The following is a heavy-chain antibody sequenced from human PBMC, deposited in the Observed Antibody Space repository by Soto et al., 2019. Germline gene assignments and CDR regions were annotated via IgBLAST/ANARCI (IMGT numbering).Heavy chain of an antibody. CDR1: GYTFTSYY. D-gene: IGHD3-22*01. J-gene: IGHJ6*02. Sequence: QVQLVQSGAEVKKPGASVKVSCKASGYTFTSYYMHWVRQAPGQGLEWMGIINPSGGSTSYAQKFQXXXTMTRGTSTSXXYXEXXSLRSEETAVYYCARGMYYYDSSGYFSLVYYGMDVWGQGTTVTVSS. CDR2: INPSGGST. CDR3: ARGMYYYDSSGYFSLVYYGMDV. V-gene: IGHV1-46*01.